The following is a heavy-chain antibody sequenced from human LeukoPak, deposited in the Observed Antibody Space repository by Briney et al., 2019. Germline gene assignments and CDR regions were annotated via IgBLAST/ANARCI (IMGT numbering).Heavy chain of an antibody. CDR3: ARAGSGWSFDY. CDR2: NSYSGNT. D-gene: IGHD6-19*01. J-gene: IGHJ4*02. Sequence: SETLSLTCTVSGGSISTYYWTWLRQPPGKGLEWIGYNSYSGNTNYNPSLRSRVSISVDTSKSQFSLKLTSVTAADTAVYYCARAGSGWSFDYWGQGTLVTVSS. V-gene: IGHV4-59*01. CDR1: GGSISTYY.